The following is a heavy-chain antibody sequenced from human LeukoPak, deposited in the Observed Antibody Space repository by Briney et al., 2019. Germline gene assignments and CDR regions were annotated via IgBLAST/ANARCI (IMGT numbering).Heavy chain of an antibody. CDR1: GGSFSGYY. CDR3: ARPYSSSDDAFDI. CDR2: INHSGST. J-gene: IGHJ3*02. Sequence: SETLSLTCAVYGGSFSGYYWSWLRQPPGKGLEWLGEINHSGSTNYNPSLKSRVTISVDTSKNQFSLKLSSVTAADTAVYYCARPYSSSDDAFDIWGQGTMVTVSS. D-gene: IGHD6-13*01. V-gene: IGHV4-34*01.